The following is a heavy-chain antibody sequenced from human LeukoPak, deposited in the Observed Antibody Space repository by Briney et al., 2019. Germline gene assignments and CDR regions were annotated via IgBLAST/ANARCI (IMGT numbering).Heavy chain of an antibody. CDR3: ARFAATPPYYQYYYMDV. CDR1: GGSISTYY. J-gene: IGHJ6*03. V-gene: IGHV4-59*01. CDR2: IYYSRST. D-gene: IGHD2-15*01. Sequence: SETLSLTCTVSGGSISTYYWSWIRQPPGKGLEGIGYIYYSRSTGYHPSLKRRVTISVDTSNNHFSLNLSSVTAADTALYYCARFAATPPYYQYYYMDVWGKGTTVTISS.